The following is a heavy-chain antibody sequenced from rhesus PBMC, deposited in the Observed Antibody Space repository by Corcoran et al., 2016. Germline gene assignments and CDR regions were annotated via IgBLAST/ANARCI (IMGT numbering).Heavy chain of an antibody. CDR1: SYTFTDYY. J-gene: IGHJ6*01. V-gene: IGHV1S2*01. CDR3: ARRVYGNYDYGLDS. Sequence: QVPLVQSGAEVTKPGSSLKVSCKASSYTFTDYYMPCVRQSPRQGREWMGWINPYNGNTKYAQKFQGRVTMTRDTSTSTAYMELSSLRSEDTAVYYCARRVYGNYDYGLDSWGQGVVVTVSS. CDR2: INPYNGNT. D-gene: IGHD4-35*01.